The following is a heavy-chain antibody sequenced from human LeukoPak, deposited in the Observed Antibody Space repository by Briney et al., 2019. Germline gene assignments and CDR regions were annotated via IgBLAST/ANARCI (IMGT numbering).Heavy chain of an antibody. CDR1: GFTFSTYS. J-gene: IGHJ4*01. Sequence: PGGSLRLSCAASGFTFSTYSMNWVRQAPGKGLEWVSSISASGDRTYYPDSVKGRFTISRDNSKNTLYLQMSSLRAEDTAVYYCARPVGITNRVMEDYWGHGTLVTVSS. CDR2: ISASGDRT. V-gene: IGHV3-23*01. CDR3: ARPVGITNRVMEDY. D-gene: IGHD2-8*01.